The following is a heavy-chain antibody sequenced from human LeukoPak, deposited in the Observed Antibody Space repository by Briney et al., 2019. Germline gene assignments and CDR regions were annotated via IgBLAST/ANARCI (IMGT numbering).Heavy chain of an antibody. V-gene: IGHV3-23*01. D-gene: IGHD3-10*01. CDR3: AKDVHYFRSGTYYTLDY. J-gene: IGHJ4*02. CDR2: ISGGGGNT. Sequence: PGGSLRLSCAASGFTFSSYSMNWVRQAPGKGLEWVSGISGGGGNTYYADSAKGRFTISRDNSKNTLYLQMNSLRAEDTAVYYCAKDVHYFRSGTYYTLDYWGQETLVTVSS. CDR1: GFTFSSYS.